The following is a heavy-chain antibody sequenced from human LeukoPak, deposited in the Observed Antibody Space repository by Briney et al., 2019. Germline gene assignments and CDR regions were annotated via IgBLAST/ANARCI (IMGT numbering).Heavy chain of an antibody. Sequence: PSETLSLTCTVSGGSISSSSYYWGWIRQPPGKGLDWIGSIYYSGSTYYNPSLKSRVTISVDTSKNQFSLKLSSVTAADTAVYYCARQLRSPRDEDAFDIWGQGTMVTVSS. CDR2: IYYSGST. V-gene: IGHV4-39*01. CDR1: GGSISSSSYY. CDR3: ARQLRSPRDEDAFDI. J-gene: IGHJ3*02. D-gene: IGHD3-3*01.